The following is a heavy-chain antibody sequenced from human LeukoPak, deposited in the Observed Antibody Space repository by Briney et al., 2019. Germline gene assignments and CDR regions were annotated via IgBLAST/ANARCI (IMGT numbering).Heavy chain of an antibody. Sequence: SQTLSLTCTVSGGSVNSGSYYWSWIRQPAGKGLEWIGRIYTSGSTNYNPSLKSRVTISVDTSKNQFSLKLSSVTAADTAVYYCARGRDSGSYLSYWGQGTLVTVSS. CDR3: ARGRDSGSYLSY. J-gene: IGHJ4*02. CDR2: IYTSGST. D-gene: IGHD1-26*01. V-gene: IGHV4-61*02. CDR1: GGSVNSGSYY.